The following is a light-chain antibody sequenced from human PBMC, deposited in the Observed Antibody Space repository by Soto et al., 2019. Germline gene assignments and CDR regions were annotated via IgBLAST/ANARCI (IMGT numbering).Light chain of an antibody. CDR2: DTN. J-gene: IGLJ2*01. Sequence: QAVVTQEPSLTVSPGGTVTLTCDSSTGAVHNGHYPYWFQQKPGQAPTTLIYDTNNKHSWTPARFSGSLLGGKAALTLSGAQPEDEAEYYCLLSYPGVNVVFGGGTKLTVL. CDR3: LLSYPGVNVV. CDR1: TGAVHNGHY. V-gene: IGLV7-46*01.